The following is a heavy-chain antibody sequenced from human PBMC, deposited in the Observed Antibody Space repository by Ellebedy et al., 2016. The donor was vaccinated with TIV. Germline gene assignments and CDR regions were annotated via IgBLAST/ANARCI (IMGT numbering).Heavy chain of an antibody. CDR2: IYPGDSDT. Sequence: GESLKISCKASGYTFTNNWIAWVRQMPGKGLEWMGIIYPGDSDTRYGASFQGHVIISSDKSISTAYLQWSSLRASDTAIYYCARLRDALDDELDYWGQGTLVTVSS. J-gene: IGHJ4*02. CDR1: GYTFTNNW. D-gene: IGHD4-17*01. CDR3: ARLRDALDDELDY. V-gene: IGHV5-51*01.